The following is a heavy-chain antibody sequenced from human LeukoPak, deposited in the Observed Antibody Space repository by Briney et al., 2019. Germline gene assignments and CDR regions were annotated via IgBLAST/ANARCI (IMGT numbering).Heavy chain of an antibody. CDR3: ARGYGSAFYYFDY. V-gene: IGHV1-8*01. D-gene: IGHD3-10*01. J-gene: IGHJ4*02. CDR2: MNPNSGNT. Sequence: ASVRVSCKASGYTFTSYDINWVRQAPGQGLEWMGWMNPNSGNTGYAQKFQGRVTMTRNTSISTAYMELSSLRSEDTAVYYCARGYGSAFYYFDYWGQGTLVTVSS. CDR1: GYTFTSYD.